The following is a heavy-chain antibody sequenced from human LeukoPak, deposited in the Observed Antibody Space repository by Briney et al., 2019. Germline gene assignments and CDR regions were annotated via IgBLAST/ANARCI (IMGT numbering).Heavy chain of an antibody. D-gene: IGHD3-22*01. V-gene: IGHV4-30-2*01. Sequence: SETLSLTCAVSGGSISSGGYSWSWIRQPPGKGLEWIGYIYHSGSTYYNPSLKSRVTISVDRSKNQFSLKLSSVTAADTAVYYCDRASTYYYDSSGYYFDYWGQGTLVTVSS. J-gene: IGHJ4*02. CDR3: DRASTYYYDSSGYYFDY. CDR1: GGSISSGGYS. CDR2: IYHSGST.